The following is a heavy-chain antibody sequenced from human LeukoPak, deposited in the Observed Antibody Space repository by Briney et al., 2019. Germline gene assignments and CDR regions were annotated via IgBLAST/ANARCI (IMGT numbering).Heavy chain of an antibody. D-gene: IGHD3-22*01. V-gene: IGHV1-2*02. J-gene: IGHJ4*02. CDR3: ATAYYDSSGYYYSFDY. Sequence: ASVKVSCKASGYTFTGYYMHWVRQAPGQGLEWMGWINPNSGGTNYAQKFQGRVTMTRDTSISTAYMELSRLRSDDTAVYYCATAYYDSSGYYYSFDYWGQGTLVTVSS. CDR1: GYTFTGYY. CDR2: INPNSGGT.